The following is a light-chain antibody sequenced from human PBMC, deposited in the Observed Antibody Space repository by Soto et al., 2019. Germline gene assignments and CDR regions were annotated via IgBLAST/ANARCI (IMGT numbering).Light chain of an antibody. Sequence: QSVLTQPPSASGTPGQRVTISCSGSKSNIGSNEVYWYQQLPGTATKFLIYADSQRPSGVPDRFSASKSGTSASLTISGLRSEDEAEYYCAVWDDSVFGKIFGGGTKLTVL. CDR1: KSNIGSNE. CDR3: AVWDDSVFGKI. CDR2: ADS. V-gene: IGLV1-47*02. J-gene: IGLJ2*01.